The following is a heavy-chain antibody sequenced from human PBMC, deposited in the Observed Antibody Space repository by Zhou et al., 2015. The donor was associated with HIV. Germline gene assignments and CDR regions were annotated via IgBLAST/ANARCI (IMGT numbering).Heavy chain of an antibody. CDR3: ARTPLWSFDGIAAAAHQWVSFDI. Sequence: QVQLVQSGAEVKKPGASVKVSCKASGYTFTSYYMHWVRQAPGQGLEWMGIINPSGGSTSYAQKFQGRVTMTRDMSTSTVYMELSSLRSEDTAVYYCARTPLWSFDGIAAAAHQWVSFDIVGPRDKWSRLF. D-gene: IGHD6-13*01. CDR2: INPSGGST. J-gene: IGHJ3*02. V-gene: IGHV1-46*01. CDR1: GYTFTSYY.